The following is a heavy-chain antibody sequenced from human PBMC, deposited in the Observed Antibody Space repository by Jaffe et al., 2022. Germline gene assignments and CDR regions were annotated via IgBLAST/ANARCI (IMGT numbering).Heavy chain of an antibody. CDR2: IDNHGTIT. CDR1: GFTLSDYW. CDR3: ARGWGEYSGATWNALHI. D-gene: IGHD5-12*01. Sequence: EVQLVESGGGLVQPGGSLRLSCAASGFTLSDYWMHWVRQVPGKGLEWVSRIDNHGTITNSADSVKGRFTVSRDNAKNTLYLQMNSLRVEDTAVYSCARGWGEYSGATWNALHIWGHGTLVTVSS. J-gene: IGHJ3*02. V-gene: IGHV3-74*01.